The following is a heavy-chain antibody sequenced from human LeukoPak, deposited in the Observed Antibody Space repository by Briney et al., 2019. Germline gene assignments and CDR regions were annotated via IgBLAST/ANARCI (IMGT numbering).Heavy chain of an antibody. V-gene: IGHV3-73*01. D-gene: IGHD1-1*01. CDR1: GFTFSGSA. CDR2: IRTKANNYAT. J-gene: IGHJ4*02. CDR3: SSGLSVRRSNNTPVDY. Sequence: GGSLRLSCTASGFTFSGSAMHWVRQASGKGLEWVGRIRTKANNYATVYAASVKGRFTISRDDSKNTAYLQMNSLKTEDTAVYYCSSGLSVRRSNNTPVDYWGQGTLVAVSS.